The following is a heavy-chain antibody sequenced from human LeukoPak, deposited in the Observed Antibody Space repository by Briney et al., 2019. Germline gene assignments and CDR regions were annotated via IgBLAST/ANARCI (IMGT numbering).Heavy chain of an antibody. CDR3: ASSIVGATTVPFHY. CDR1: GFTFSRYS. CDR2: ISSSSSYI. V-gene: IGHV3-21*01. Sequence: PGGSLRLSCAASGFTFSRYSMNGVRQAPGKGRECVSSISSSSSYIYYADTVKGRFTISRDNAKNSLYRQMNSLRAEDTAVYYCASSIVGATTVPFHYWGQGTLVTVSS. J-gene: IGHJ4*02. D-gene: IGHD1-26*01.